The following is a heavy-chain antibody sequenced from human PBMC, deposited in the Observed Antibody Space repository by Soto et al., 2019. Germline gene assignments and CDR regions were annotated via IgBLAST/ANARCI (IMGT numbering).Heavy chain of an antibody. CDR3: ARFNPGRDAFDI. Sequence: ASVKVSCHASGYRCTDYFLHWVRQAPGQGLEWMGWINPHSGGTIFAWKFQGWVTMPSATSISSAYMELSRLRSDESAVYYCARFNPGRDAFDIWGQGTMVTVSS. V-gene: IGHV1-2*04. J-gene: IGHJ3*02. CDR2: INPHSGGT. CDR1: GYRCTDYF.